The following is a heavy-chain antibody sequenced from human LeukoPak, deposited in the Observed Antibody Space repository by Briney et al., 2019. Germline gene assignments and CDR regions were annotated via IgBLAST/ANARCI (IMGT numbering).Heavy chain of an antibody. CDR2: IYHSGRT. CDR3: ARGGVVEAAAGFDC. D-gene: IGHD6-13*01. Sequence: SETLSLTCAVSGYSISSGYYWGWIRQTPGKGLEWIGHIYHSGRTYYNPSLKSRVTISVDTSKNQFSLKLNSVTAADTAVYYCARGGVVEAAAGFDCWGQGTLVTVSS. CDR1: GYSISSGYY. J-gene: IGHJ4*02. V-gene: IGHV4-38-2*01.